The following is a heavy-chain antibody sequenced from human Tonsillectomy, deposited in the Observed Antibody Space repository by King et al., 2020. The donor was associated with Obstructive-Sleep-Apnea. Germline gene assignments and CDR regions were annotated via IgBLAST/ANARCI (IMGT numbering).Heavy chain of an antibody. V-gene: IGHV3-23*04. CDR2: ISGSGGST. CDR3: AKVYAYSYGLELYYFDY. D-gene: IGHD5-18*01. J-gene: IGHJ4*02. CDR1: GFTFSSDA. Sequence: VQLVESGGGLVQPGGSLRLSCVASGFTFSSDAMSWVRQAPGKGLEWGSVISGSGGSTYYAYSVKGRFTISRDNSKNTVYLQMNSLRAEDTAVYYCAKVYAYSYGLELYYFDYWGQGTLVTVSS.